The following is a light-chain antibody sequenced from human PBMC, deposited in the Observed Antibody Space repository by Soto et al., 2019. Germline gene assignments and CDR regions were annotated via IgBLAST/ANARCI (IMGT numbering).Light chain of an antibody. CDR1: SSDVGRYNY. J-gene: IGLJ1*01. V-gene: IGLV2-14*03. CDR2: DVN. CDR3: SSFTASTTQV. Sequence: QSALTQPASVSGSPGQSITIPCTGTSSDVGRYNYVSWYQQHPGKAPKLMIYDVNTRPSGVSNRFSGSKSGNTASLTISGLQAEDEADYYCSSFTASTTQVFGPGTKLTVL.